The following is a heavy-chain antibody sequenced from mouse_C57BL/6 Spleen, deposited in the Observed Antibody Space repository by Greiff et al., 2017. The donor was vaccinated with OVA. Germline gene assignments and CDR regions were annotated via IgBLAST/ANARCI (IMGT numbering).Heavy chain of an antibody. CDR3: ARHEAVYYDYGGAWFAY. CDR1: GYTFTEYT. D-gene: IGHD2-4*01. V-gene: IGHV1-62-2*01. CDR2: FYPGSGSI. J-gene: IGHJ3*01. Sequence: VKLMESGAELVKPGASVKLSCKASGYTFTEYTIHWVKQRSGQGLEWIGWFYPGSGSIKYNEKFKDKATLTADKSSSTVYMELSRLTSEDSAVYFCARHEAVYYDYGGAWFAYWGQGTLVTVSA.